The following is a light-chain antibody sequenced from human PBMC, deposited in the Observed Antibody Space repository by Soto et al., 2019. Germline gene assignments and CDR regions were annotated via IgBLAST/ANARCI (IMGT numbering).Light chain of an antibody. V-gene: IGKV3-20*01. CDR3: QHYDSARWT. J-gene: IGKJ1*01. CDR1: ESVSDNY. CDR2: GAS. Sequence: IVLTQSPGTLSLSPGERATLSCRASESVSDNYLAWYQQRSGQAPRLVIYGASSRASAVPDRFSGSGSGTDFSLTISRLEPEDFAVYYCQHYDSARWTFGLGT.